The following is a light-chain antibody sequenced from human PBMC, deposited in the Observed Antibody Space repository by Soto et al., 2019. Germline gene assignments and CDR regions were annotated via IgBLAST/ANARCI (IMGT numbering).Light chain of an antibody. J-gene: IGKJ2*01. Sequence: DIQMTQSPSTLSASVGDRVTISCRASQSISSWLAWYQQKPGKAPKLLIYKESSLESGVPSRFSGSGSGTEFTLTISSLQPDDFATYYCQQYNSYWVTFGQGTKLEI. CDR2: KES. V-gene: IGKV1-5*03. CDR3: QQYNSYWVT. CDR1: QSISSW.